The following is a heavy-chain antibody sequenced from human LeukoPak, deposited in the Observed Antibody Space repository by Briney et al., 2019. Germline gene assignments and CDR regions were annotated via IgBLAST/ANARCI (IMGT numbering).Heavy chain of an antibody. CDR1: GFTVSSNY. J-gene: IGHJ5*02. D-gene: IGHD5-18*01. Sequence: PGGSLRLSCAASGFTVSSNYMSWVRQAPGKGLEWVSVIYSGGNTYYADSVKGRFTISRDNSKNTLYLQMNSLRAEDTAVYYCAREPLTAMGSWGQGTLVTVSS. CDR2: IYSGGNT. V-gene: IGHV3-66*01. CDR3: AREPLTAMGS.